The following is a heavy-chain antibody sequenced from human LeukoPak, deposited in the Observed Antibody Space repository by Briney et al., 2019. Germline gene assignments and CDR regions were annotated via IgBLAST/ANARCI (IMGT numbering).Heavy chain of an antibody. CDR3: ARRKHLDLQAFDI. Sequence: PSETLSLTCTVSGGSISSSSYYWGWIRQPPGKGLAWIGSIYYSGTTYYNPSLKSRVTISVDTSKNQFSLKLSSVTAADTAIYYCARRKHLDLQAFDIWGQGTMVTVSS. CDR1: GGSISSSSYY. CDR2: IYYSGTT. D-gene: IGHD1-1*01. J-gene: IGHJ3*02. V-gene: IGHV4-39*01.